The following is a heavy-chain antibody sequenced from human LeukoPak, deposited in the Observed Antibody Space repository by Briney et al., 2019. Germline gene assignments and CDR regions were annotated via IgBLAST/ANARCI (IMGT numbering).Heavy chain of an antibody. V-gene: IGHV1-46*01. CDR2: INPSGGST. Sequence: ASVKVSCKASGYTFTSYYMHWVRQAPGQGLEWMGIINPSGGSTSYAQKFQGRVTMTRDTSTSTVYMELSSLRSEDTAVYYCATAGFVVVPAAISPKFYWFDPWGQGTLVTVSS. CDR3: ATAGFVVVPAAISPKFYWFDP. CDR1: GYTFTSYY. J-gene: IGHJ5*02. D-gene: IGHD2-2*01.